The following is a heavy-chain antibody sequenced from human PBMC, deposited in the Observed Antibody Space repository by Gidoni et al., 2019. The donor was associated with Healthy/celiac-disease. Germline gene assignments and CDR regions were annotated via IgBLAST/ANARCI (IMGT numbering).Heavy chain of an antibody. CDR3: ARGKPSLLLWFGEHLGDRNWFDP. V-gene: IGHV4-34*01. CDR2: INHSGST. J-gene: IGHJ5*02. D-gene: IGHD3-10*01. Sequence: QVQLQQWGAGLLKPSETLSLTCAVYGGSFSGYYWSWIRQPPGKGLEWIGEINHSGSTNYNPSLKSRVTISVDTSKNQFSLKLSSVTAADTAVYYCARGKPSLLLWFGEHLGDRNWFDPWGQGTLVTVSS. CDR1: GGSFSGYY.